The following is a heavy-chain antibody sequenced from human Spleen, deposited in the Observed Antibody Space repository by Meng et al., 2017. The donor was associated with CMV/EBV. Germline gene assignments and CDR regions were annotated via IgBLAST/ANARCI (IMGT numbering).Heavy chain of an antibody. CDR3: ARSLLWFGELSPSDI. Sequence: GGSLRLSCAASGFTFSSYSVHWVRQAPGKGLEWVAVISYDGNNKYYAASVRGRFTISRDNSKNTLYLQMTSLRPEDTALYFCARSLLWFGELSPSDIWGQGTTVTVSS. V-gene: IGHV3-30-3*01. D-gene: IGHD3-10*01. CDR1: GFTFSSYS. CDR2: ISYDGNNK. J-gene: IGHJ6*02.